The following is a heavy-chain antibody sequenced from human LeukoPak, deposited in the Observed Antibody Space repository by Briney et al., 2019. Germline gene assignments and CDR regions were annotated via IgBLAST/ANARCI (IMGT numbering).Heavy chain of an antibody. D-gene: IGHD3-22*01. V-gene: IGHV3-64*01. J-gene: IGHJ4*02. CDR3: ARVLRDASGYYDY. Sequence: PGGSLRLSCEASGFILSGYSMHWVRQAPGKGLEYVSAISIHGGDTYYANSVKGRFTISRDNSKNTLYLQMGSLRAEDMAVYYCARVLRDASGYYDYWGLGTLVTVSS. CDR1: GFILSGYS. CDR2: ISIHGGDT.